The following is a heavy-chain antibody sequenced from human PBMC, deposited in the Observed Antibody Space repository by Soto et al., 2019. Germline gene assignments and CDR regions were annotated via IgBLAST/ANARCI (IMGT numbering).Heavy chain of an antibody. V-gene: IGHV3-74*01. CDR3: AREVGGDLVHTDEFYGMDV. D-gene: IGHD2-21*01. CDR1: GFTLSSNW. CDR2: INSDGST. J-gene: IGHJ6*02. Sequence: EVQLVESGGGLVQPGGSLRLSCAASGFTLSSNWMHWFRQAPGQGLVWVSRINSDGSTRYADSVKGRFTISRDSAKNTLFLQMNSLKVDDTGVYYCAREVGGDLVHTDEFYGMDVWGQGTTVTVSS.